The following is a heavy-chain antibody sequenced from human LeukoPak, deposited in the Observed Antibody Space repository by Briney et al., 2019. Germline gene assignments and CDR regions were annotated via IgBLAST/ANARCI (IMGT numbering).Heavy chain of an antibody. D-gene: IGHD5-24*01. J-gene: IGHJ4*02. CDR3: ASTRWLQFPFDY. V-gene: IGHV4-59*01. Sequence: SETLSLTCTVSGGSISTYYWSWIRQPPGEGLEWIGSIYYSGTTNSNPSLKSRATISVDTSKNHLSLKVSSVTAADTAVYYCASTRWLQFPFDYWGQGTLVTVSS. CDR1: GGSISTYY. CDR2: IYYSGTT.